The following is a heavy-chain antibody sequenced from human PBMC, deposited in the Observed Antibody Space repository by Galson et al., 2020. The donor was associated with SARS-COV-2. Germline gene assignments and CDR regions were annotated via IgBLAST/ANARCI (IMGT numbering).Heavy chain of an antibody. D-gene: IGHD6-13*01. CDR3: ARFNLPDRGYRIAAAGFDY. CDR1: GGSFSGYY. Sequence: SETLSLTCAVYGGSFSGYYWSWIRQPPGKGLEWIGEINHSGSTNYNPSLKSRVTISVDTSKNQFSLKLSSVTAADTAVYYCARFNLPDRGYRIAAAGFDYWGQGTLVTVSS. CDR2: INHSGST. J-gene: IGHJ4*02. V-gene: IGHV4-34*01.